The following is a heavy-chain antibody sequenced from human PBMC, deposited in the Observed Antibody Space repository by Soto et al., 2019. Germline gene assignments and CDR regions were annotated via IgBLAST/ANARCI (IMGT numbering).Heavy chain of an antibody. D-gene: IGHD1-1*01. Sequence: VGSLRLSGEVCGFTFETSALSWVRQAPGKGLEWVATISGTGLSKYYADSMKRRFIISRDNSRNTLYLQMNSLRAEDTAIYYCASAGSVNEYMWATHFWGQGTPVTVSS. J-gene: IGHJ4*02. CDR2: ISGTGLSK. CDR3: ASAGSVNEYMWATHF. CDR1: GFTFETSA. V-gene: IGHV3-23*01.